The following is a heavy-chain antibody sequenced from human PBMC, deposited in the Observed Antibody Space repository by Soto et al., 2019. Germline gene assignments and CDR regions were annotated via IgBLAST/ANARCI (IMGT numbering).Heavy chain of an antibody. V-gene: IGHV3-20*01. CDR2: SNSNGDKT. J-gene: IGHJ5*02. D-gene: IGHD3-10*01. Sequence: GGSLRLCWAASGFTLDDYGMSWVRQVPGKGLEWVSGSNSNGDKTGYADSVKGRFTISRDNAKNSLYLQMNSLRVEDTALYHCAREYGSGSSPPWFDPWGQGTLVTVSS. CDR3: AREYGSGSSPPWFDP. CDR1: GFTLDDYG.